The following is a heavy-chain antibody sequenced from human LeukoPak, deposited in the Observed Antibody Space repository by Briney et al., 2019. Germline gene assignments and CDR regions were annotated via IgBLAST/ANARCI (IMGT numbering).Heavy chain of an antibody. CDR1: GDTFTDYY. Sequence: ASVKVSCKASGDTFTDYYIHWVRQAPGQGLEWMGWINPNSGGTNYAQKFQGRVTMTRDTSISTAYMELSRLRSDDTAVYYCAREGPIVGATHLVDYWGQGTLVTVSS. J-gene: IGHJ4*02. V-gene: IGHV1-2*02. D-gene: IGHD1-26*01. CDR3: AREGPIVGATHLVDY. CDR2: INPNSGGT.